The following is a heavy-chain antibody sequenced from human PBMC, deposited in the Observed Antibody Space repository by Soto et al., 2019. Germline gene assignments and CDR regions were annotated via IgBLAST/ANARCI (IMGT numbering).Heavy chain of an antibody. V-gene: IGHV4-34*01. D-gene: IGHD2-15*01. CDR3: ATLVVVAATWYYFDY. CDR1: GGSISSYY. J-gene: IGHJ4*02. Sequence: SETLSLTCTVSGGSISSYYWSWIRQPPGKGLEWIGEINHSGSTNYNPSLKSRVTISVDTSKNQFSLKLSSVTAADTAVYYCATLVVVAATWYYFDYWGQGTLVTVSS. CDR2: INHSGST.